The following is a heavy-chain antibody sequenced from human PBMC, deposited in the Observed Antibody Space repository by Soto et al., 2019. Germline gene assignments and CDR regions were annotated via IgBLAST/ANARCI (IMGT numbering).Heavy chain of an antibody. V-gene: IGHV1-18*01. CDR2: ISAYNGNT. CDR3: ARGGGSGSYYRQFPHAFEY. J-gene: IGHJ4*02. Sequence: ASVKVYCTASGYTFTSYGISWLLQAPGQGLEWMGWISAYNGNTNYAQKLQGRVTMTTDTSTSTAYMELRSLRSDDTAVYCCARGGGSGSYYRQFPHAFEYWGPRTRVTVSS. D-gene: IGHD3-10*01. CDR1: GYTFTSYG.